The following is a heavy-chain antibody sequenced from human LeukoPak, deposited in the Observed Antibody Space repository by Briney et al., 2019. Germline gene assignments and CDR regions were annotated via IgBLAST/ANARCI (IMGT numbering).Heavy chain of an antibody. V-gene: IGHV1-46*02. CDR3: ARGPRGQRFDY. Sequence: ASVKVSCKASGYTFNTYYIHWVRQAPGQGLEWMGLINPGGGDTTYAQNLQGRVTMTRDTSTSTVYMELSNLISEDTAVYYCARGPRGQRFDYWGPGNLVTVSS. D-gene: IGHD1-1*01. J-gene: IGHJ4*01. CDR2: INPGGGDT. CDR1: GYTFNTYY.